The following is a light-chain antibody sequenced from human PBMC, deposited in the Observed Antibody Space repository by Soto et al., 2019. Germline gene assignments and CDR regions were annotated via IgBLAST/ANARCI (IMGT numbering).Light chain of an antibody. Sequence: DMQMTQSPSTLSASVGDRVTITCRASQSISGWLAWYQQKPGKAPKLLIYKASSLESGVPSRFSGSGSGTEFTLTISSLQPDDFATYYCQQYNGYPWTFGQGTKVEIK. V-gene: IGKV1-5*03. J-gene: IGKJ1*01. CDR3: QQYNGYPWT. CDR1: QSISGW. CDR2: KAS.